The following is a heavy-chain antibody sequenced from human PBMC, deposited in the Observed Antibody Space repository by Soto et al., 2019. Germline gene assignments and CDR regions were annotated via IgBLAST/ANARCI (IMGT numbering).Heavy chain of an antibody. J-gene: IGHJ4*02. Sequence: QVQLVESGGGVVQPGRSLRLSCAASGFTFSSYGMHWVRQAPGKGLEWVAVIWNDGSNKYNADSVKGRFTISRVNSKNTLYLQMNSLRAEDTAVYYCAREFWSGPFDYWGQGTLVTVSS. CDR1: GFTFSSYG. V-gene: IGHV3-33*01. CDR3: AREFWSGPFDY. D-gene: IGHD3-3*01. CDR2: IWNDGSNK.